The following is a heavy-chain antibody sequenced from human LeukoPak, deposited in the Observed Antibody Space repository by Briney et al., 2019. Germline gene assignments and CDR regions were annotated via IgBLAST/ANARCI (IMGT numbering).Heavy chain of an antibody. CDR3: AKATMVRGESPFDY. D-gene: IGHD3-10*01. V-gene: IGHV3-23*01. J-gene: IGHJ4*02. CDR1: GFTFSSYA. CDR2: ISGGGGST. Sequence: PGGSLRLSCAASGFTFSSYAMSWVRQAPGKGLEWVSAISGGGGSTYYADSVKGRFTISRDNSKNTLYLQMNSLRAEDTAVYYCAKATMVRGESPFDYWGQGTLVTVSS.